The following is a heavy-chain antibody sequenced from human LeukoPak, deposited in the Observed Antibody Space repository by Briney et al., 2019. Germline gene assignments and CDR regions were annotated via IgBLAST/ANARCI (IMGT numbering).Heavy chain of an antibody. CDR1: GFTFSSYS. J-gene: IGHJ4*02. CDR3: TTSYIWGSRVGPLFDY. V-gene: IGHV3-21*03. Sequence: GGSLILSCAASGFTFSSYSMNWVCQALGKGLEWVSSISSSSSYIYYADSVKGRFTISRDNAKNSLYLQMNSLKTEDTAVYYCTTSYIWGSRVGPLFDYWGQGTLVTVSS. CDR2: ISSSSSYI. D-gene: IGHD3-16*01.